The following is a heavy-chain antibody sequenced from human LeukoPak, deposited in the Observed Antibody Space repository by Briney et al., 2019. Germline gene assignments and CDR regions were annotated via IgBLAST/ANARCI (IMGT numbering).Heavy chain of an antibody. CDR2: IKQDGSEK. V-gene: IGHV3-7*01. J-gene: IGHJ4*02. CDR1: GFTFSSYW. CDR3: ARPPGAYYDILTGYYRGYYFDY. D-gene: IGHD3-9*01. Sequence: PGGSLRLSCAASGFTFSSYWMSWVRQAPGKGREWVGNIKQDGSEKYYVDSVKGRLTISRDNAKNSLYLQMNSLRAEDTAVYYCARPPGAYYDILTGYYRGYYFDYWGEGTLVTVSS.